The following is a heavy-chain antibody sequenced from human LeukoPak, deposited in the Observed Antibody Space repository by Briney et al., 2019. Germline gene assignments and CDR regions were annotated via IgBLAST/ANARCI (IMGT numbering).Heavy chain of an antibody. CDR1: GFTFSNYW. Sequence: GGSLRLSCAASGFTFSNYWMSWVRQAPGKGLEWVANIKQDGSEKSYVDSVEGRFTISRDNAKKSLYLHVNSLRAEDTAVYYCARDIYGGHDYWGQGTLLTVSS. CDR2: IKQDGSEK. D-gene: IGHD2-21*01. J-gene: IGHJ4*02. V-gene: IGHV3-7*04. CDR3: ARDIYGGHDY.